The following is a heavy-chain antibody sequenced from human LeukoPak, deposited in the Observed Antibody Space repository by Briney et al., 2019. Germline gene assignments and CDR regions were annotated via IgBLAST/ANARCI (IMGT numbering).Heavy chain of an antibody. J-gene: IGHJ5*02. CDR1: GGSISSYY. Sequence: SETLSLTCTVSGGSISSYYWSWIRQPAGKGLEWIGRIYTSGSTNYNPSLKSRVTMSVDTSKNQFSLKLSSVTAADTAVYYCARDVPGATSGGPKHWFDPWGQGTLVTVSS. CDR3: ARDVPGATSGGPKHWFDP. D-gene: IGHD3-10*01. CDR2: IYTSGST. V-gene: IGHV4-4*07.